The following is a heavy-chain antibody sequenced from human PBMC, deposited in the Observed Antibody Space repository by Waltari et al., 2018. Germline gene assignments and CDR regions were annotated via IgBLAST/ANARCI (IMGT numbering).Heavy chain of an antibody. D-gene: IGHD1-26*01. Sequence: EVQLVESGGGLVQPGRSLRLSCAASGFTFDDNAMHWVRQAPGKGLEWVSGISWNSGNIGYADSVKGRFTISRDNAKNSLYLQMNSLRTGDTALYYCAKGHSGSYGLDSWGQGTLVTVSP. CDR3: AKGHSGSYGLDS. CDR1: GFTFDDNA. V-gene: IGHV3-9*01. CDR2: ISWNSGNI. J-gene: IGHJ4*02.